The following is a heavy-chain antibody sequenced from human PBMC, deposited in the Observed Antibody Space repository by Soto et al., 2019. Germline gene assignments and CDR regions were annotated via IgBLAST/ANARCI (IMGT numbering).Heavy chain of an antibody. CDR3: ARVPGP. Sequence: SETLSLTCTVSGCSISIYYWSWIRQPPGKGLEWIGYIYHSGSTYYNPSLKSRVTISVDTSKNQFSLKLSSVTAADTAVYYCARVPGPWGQGTLVTVSS. J-gene: IGHJ5*02. CDR2: IYHSGST. V-gene: IGHV4-59*08. D-gene: IGHD2-2*01. CDR1: GCSISIYY.